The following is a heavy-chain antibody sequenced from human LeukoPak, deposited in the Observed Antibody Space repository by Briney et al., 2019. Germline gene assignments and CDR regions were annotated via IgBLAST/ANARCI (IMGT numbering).Heavy chain of an antibody. CDR2: IKEDGSEK. V-gene: IGHV3-7*01. Sequence: GGSLRLSCAASGFTFSNYWMSWVRQAPGKGREWVANIKEDGSEKYYVDSVKGRFTISRDNAKNSLYLQMNSLRAEDTAVYYCAKDQFRWGGFDIWGQGTMVTVSS. D-gene: IGHD1-26*01. J-gene: IGHJ3*02. CDR1: GFTFSNYW. CDR3: AKDQFRWGGFDI.